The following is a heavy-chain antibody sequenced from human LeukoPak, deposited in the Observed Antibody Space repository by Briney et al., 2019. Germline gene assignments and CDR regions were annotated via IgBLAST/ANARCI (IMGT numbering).Heavy chain of an antibody. CDR2: INHSGST. CDR3: ARVGGSSGWYGTPFDY. V-gene: IGHV4-34*01. D-gene: IGHD6-19*01. CDR1: GGSFSGYY. J-gene: IGHJ4*02. Sequence: SETLSLTCAVYGGSFSGYYWSWIRQPPGKGLEWIGEINHSGSTNYNPSLKSRVTISVDTSKNQFSLKLSSATAADTAVYYCARVGGSSGWYGTPFDYWGQGTLVTVSS.